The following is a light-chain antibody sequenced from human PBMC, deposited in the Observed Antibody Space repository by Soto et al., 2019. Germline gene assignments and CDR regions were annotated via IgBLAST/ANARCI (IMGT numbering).Light chain of an antibody. CDR2: EVS. V-gene: IGLV2-14*01. CDR3: GSYTGSNYV. CDR1: SSDVGGYKF. J-gene: IGLJ1*01. Sequence: QSVLTQPASVSGSPGQSITISCTGTSSDVGGYKFVSWYQQHPGKAPKLMIYEVSNRPSGVSSRFSGAKSGNTASLTISGLQAEDEADYYCGSYTGSNYVFGTGTKVTVL.